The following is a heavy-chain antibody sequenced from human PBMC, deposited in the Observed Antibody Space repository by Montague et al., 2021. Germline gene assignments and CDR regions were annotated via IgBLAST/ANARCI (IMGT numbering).Heavy chain of an antibody. D-gene: IGHD2-21*01. CDR2: IKQDGSEK. Sequence: SLSLSCAASGFTFSNYWMSWARQAPGKGLEWVANIKQDGSEKHYVDSVKGRFTISRDNAKNSLYLQMNSLRAEDTAVYFCARDQGQGYCGGDCYVGLDYWGQGTLVTVSS. CDR3: ARDQGQGYCGGDCYVGLDY. CDR1: GFTFSNYW. V-gene: IGHV3-7*01. J-gene: IGHJ4*02.